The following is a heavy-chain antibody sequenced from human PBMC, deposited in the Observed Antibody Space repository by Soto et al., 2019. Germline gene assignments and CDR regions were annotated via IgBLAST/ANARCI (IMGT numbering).Heavy chain of an antibody. D-gene: IGHD5-12*01. V-gene: IGHV1-58*02. Sequence: SVKVSCKASGFTFTSSAMQWVRQARGQRLEWIGRIVVGSGNTNYAQKFQERVTITRDMSTSTAYMELSSLRSEDTAVYYCAADGYSGYDSPATDAFDIWGQGTMVTVSS. J-gene: IGHJ3*02. CDR3: AADGYSGYDSPATDAFDI. CDR1: GFTFTSSA. CDR2: IVVGSGNT.